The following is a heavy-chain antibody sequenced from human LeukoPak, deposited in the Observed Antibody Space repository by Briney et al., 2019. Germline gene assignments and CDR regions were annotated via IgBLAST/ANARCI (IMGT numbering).Heavy chain of an antibody. D-gene: IGHD3-10*01. V-gene: IGHV4-34*01. CDR3: ARDLPRDERVRGVMNDY. CDR2: ISPRGST. Sequence: SETLSLTCAVFGGSFSDYYWTWIRQSPGLGLEWIGEISPRGSTHYNPSLKSRVTMSLDASKKQFSLKLTSVTAADTAVYYCARDLPRDERVRGVMNDYWGQGTLVTVSS. J-gene: IGHJ4*02. CDR1: GGSFSDYY.